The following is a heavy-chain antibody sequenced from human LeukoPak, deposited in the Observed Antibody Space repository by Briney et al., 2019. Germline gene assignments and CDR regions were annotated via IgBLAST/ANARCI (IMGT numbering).Heavy chain of an antibody. CDR1: GFTFSSYA. V-gene: IGHV3-7*01. J-gene: IGHJ5*02. CDR3: ARDLRGYCSSTSCSLNWFDP. Sequence: GGSLRLSCAASGFTFSSYAMSWVRQAPGKGLEWVANIKQDGSEKYYVDSVKGRFTISRDNAKNSLYLQMNSLRAEDTAVYYCARDLRGYCSSTSCSLNWFDPWGQGTLVTVSS. CDR2: IKQDGSEK. D-gene: IGHD2-2*01.